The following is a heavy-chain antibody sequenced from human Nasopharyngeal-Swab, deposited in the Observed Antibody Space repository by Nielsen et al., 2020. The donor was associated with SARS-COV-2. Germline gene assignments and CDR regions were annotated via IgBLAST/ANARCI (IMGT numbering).Heavy chain of an antibody. V-gene: IGHV4-59*12. CDR1: GGSISSYY. CDR2: IYYSGST. J-gene: IGHJ6*02. CDR3: ARVVRIRFLEWSRYYGMDV. Sequence: SETLSLTCTVSGGSISSYYWSWIRQPPGKGLEWFGYIYYSGSTNYNPSLKSRVTISVDKSKNQFSLKLSSVTAADTAVYYCARVVRIRFLEWSRYYGMDVWGQGTTVTVSS. D-gene: IGHD3-3*01.